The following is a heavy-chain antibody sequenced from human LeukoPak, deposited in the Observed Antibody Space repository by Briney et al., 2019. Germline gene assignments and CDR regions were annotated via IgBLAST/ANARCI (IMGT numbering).Heavy chain of an antibody. CDR2: IIPILGIA. V-gene: IGHV1-69*04. Sequence: SVKVSCKASGGTFSSYAISWVRQAPGQGLEWMGRIIPILGIANYAQKFQGRVTITADKSTSTAYMELSSLRSEDTAVYYCARDRGDGYNYGYFDYWGQGTLVTVSS. J-gene: IGHJ4*02. CDR3: ARDRGDGYNYGYFDY. CDR1: GGTFSSYA. D-gene: IGHD5-24*01.